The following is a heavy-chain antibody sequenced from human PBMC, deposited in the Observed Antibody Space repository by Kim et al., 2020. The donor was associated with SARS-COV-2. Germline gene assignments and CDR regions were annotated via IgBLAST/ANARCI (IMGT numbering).Heavy chain of an antibody. Sequence: ASVKVSCKASGYSFTRYAMHWVRQAPGQRLEWMGWINADNDKTKYSQKFQGRVTITRDTSASTAYMELSSLRSEDTAVYYCARDGIHGTRGLQMGYWGQGSLVTVSS. V-gene: IGHV1-3*01. CDR2: INADNDKT. J-gene: IGHJ4*02. CDR1: GYSFTRYA. D-gene: IGHD1-1*01. CDR3: ARDGIHGTRGLQMGY.